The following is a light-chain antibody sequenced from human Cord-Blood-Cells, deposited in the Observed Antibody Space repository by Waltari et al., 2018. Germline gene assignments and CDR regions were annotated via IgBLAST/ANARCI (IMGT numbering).Light chain of an antibody. J-gene: IGLJ2*01. CDR3: CSYAGSSTFVV. CDR2: EGS. V-gene: IGLV2-23*03. CDR1: SSDVGSYNL. Sequence: QSALTQPASVSGSPGQSITIPCTGTSSDVGSYNLVSWYQQHPGKAPKLMIYEGSKRPSGVSNRFSGSKSGNTASPTISGLQAEDEADYYCCSYAGSSTFVVFGGGTKLTVL.